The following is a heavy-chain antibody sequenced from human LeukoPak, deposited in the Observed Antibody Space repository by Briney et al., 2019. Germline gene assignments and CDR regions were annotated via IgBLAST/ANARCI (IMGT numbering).Heavy chain of an antibody. CDR3: ATRNRGYEFIDY. CDR1: GYTLTELS. D-gene: IGHD5-12*01. V-gene: IGHV1-24*01. Sequence: ASVKVSCKVSGYTLTELSMHWVRQAPGKGLEWMGGFDPEDGETIYAQKFQGRVTMTEDTSTDTAYMELSSLRSEDTAVYYCATRNRGYEFIDYWGQGTLVTVSS. J-gene: IGHJ4*02. CDR2: FDPEDGET.